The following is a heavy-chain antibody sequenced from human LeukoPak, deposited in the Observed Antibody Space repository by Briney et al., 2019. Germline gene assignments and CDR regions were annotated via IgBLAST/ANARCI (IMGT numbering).Heavy chain of an antibody. J-gene: IGHJ4*02. Sequence: SETLSLTCTVSGGSISSGGYYWSWIRQHPGKGLEWIGYIYYSGSTYYNPSLKSRVTISVDTSKNQFSLKLSSVTAADTAVYYCARVSSIAAAADYWGQGTLVTVSS. CDR1: GGSISSGGYY. V-gene: IGHV4-31*03. CDR3: ARVSSIAAAADY. D-gene: IGHD6-13*01. CDR2: IYYSGST.